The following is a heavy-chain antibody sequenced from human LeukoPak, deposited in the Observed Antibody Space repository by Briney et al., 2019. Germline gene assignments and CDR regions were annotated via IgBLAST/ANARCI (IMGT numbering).Heavy chain of an antibody. J-gene: IGHJ4*02. CDR1: GYTFTNND. D-gene: IGHD3-22*01. CDR2: MHPNSDDT. CDR3: ARAATMIVVVINSPFDY. V-gene: IGHV1-8*01. Sequence: ASVKVSCKASGYTFTNNDIHWVRQATGQGLEWMGWMHPNSDDTGYAQKFQGRVTMTRNTSISTAYMELSSLRPEDTAVYYCARAATMIVVVINSPFDYWGQGTLVTVSS.